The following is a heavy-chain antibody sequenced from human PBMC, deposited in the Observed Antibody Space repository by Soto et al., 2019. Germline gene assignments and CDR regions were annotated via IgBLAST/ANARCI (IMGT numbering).Heavy chain of an antibody. Sequence: SETQSLTCAVSGGSISSGCYSWSWIRQPPGKGLEWIGYIYHSGSTYYNPSLKSRVTISVDRSKNQFSLKLSSVTAADTAVYYCARFLIFGSYYDYWGQGTLVTV. V-gene: IGHV4-30-2*01. CDR3: ARFLIFGSYYDY. CDR1: GGSISSGCYS. CDR2: IYHSGST. J-gene: IGHJ4*02. D-gene: IGHD2-21*02.